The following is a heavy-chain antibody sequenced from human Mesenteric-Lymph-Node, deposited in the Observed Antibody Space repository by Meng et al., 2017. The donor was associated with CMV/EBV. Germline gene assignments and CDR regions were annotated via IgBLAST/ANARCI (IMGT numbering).Heavy chain of an antibody. CDR1: GFTFSSYS. V-gene: IGHV3-21*04. D-gene: IGHD3-3*01. CDR3: AKDRRFSDV. Sequence: GGSLRLSCADSGFTFSSYSMNWVRQAPGKGLEWVSSINSGSNNIYYADSVRGRFTVSRDNSKNTLYLQMNSLRAEDTAVYYCAKDRRFSDVWGQGTTVTVSS. J-gene: IGHJ6*02. CDR2: INSGSNNI.